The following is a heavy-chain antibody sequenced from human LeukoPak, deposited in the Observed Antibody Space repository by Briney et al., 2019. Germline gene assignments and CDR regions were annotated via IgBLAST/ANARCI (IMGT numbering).Heavy chain of an antibody. CDR3: ASTQNRGVIIRDAFDI. V-gene: IGHV3-21*01. J-gene: IGHJ3*02. CDR2: ISSSSSYI. CDR1: GFTFSSYS. Sequence: GGSLRLSCAASGFTFSSYSMNWVRQAPGKGLEWVSSISSSSSYIYYADSVKGRFTTSRDNAKNSLYLQMNSLRAEDTAVYYCASTQNRGVIIRDAFDIWGQGTMVTVSS. D-gene: IGHD3-10*01.